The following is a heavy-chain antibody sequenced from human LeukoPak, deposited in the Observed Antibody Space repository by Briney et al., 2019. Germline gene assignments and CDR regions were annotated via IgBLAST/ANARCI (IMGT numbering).Heavy chain of an antibody. CDR1: GDSITSSDHY. CDR2: VSHSGNT. V-gene: IGHV4-39*01. Sequence: SETLSLTCTLSGDSITSSDHYWVWIRQSPGKGLEWIGSVSHSGNTHYKSSLKSRVTVSLDTSKNEFSLILTSVTAADTAQYYCARHLYYSASAFWYIDLWGRGTLVIVSP. D-gene: IGHD3-10*01. J-gene: IGHJ2*01. CDR3: ARHLYYSASAFWYIDL.